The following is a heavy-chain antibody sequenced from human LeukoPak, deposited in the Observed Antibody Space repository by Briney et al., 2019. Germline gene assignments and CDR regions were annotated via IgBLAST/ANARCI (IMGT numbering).Heavy chain of an antibody. CDR1: GFTFSTFW. CDR3: ARDTVIPYSQVGTTKD. D-gene: IGHD1-26*01. CDR2: INSDGSGT. Sequence: PGGSLRLSCAASGFTFSTFWMHWVRQAPGKGLVWVSRINSDGSGTGYADSVKGRFTISRDNAKNTLYLQMNSLRAEDTAVYYCARDTVIPYSQVGTTKDWGQGTLVTVSS. V-gene: IGHV3-74*01. J-gene: IGHJ4*02.